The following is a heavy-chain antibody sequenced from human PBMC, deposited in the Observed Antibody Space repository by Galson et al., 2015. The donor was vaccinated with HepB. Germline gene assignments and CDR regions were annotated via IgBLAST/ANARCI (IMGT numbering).Heavy chain of an antibody. V-gene: IGHV3-23*01. CDR1: GFAFRNYA. CDR2: ISSSGTNT. J-gene: IGHJ4*02. Sequence: LRLSCAAFGFAFRNYAMTWVRQAPGKGLEWVSIISSSGTNTFYADSVKGRFTISRDNSKNTVYLQINSLRVEDTAEYYCAKDYSGSYYYFDYWGQGTQVTVSS. D-gene: IGHD1-26*01. CDR3: AKDYSGSYYYFDY.